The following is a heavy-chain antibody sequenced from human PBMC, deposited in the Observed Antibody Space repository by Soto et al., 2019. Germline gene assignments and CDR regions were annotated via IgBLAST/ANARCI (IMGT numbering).Heavy chain of an antibody. Sequence: GGSLRLSCAASGFTFDDYAMHWVRQAPGKGLEWVSGISWNSGSIGYADSVKGRFTISRDNAKNSLYLQMNSLRAEDTALYYCAKEGAPFHCSGGSCYLGDYYYYYGMDVWGQGTTVTVSS. CDR1: GFTFDDYA. J-gene: IGHJ6*02. CDR2: ISWNSGSI. V-gene: IGHV3-9*01. CDR3: AKEGAPFHCSGGSCYLGDYYYYYGMDV. D-gene: IGHD2-15*01.